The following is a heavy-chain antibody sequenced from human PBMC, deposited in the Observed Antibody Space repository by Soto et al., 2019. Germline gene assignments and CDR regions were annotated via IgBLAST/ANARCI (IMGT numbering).Heavy chain of an antibody. V-gene: IGHV3-33*01. Sequence: QVQLVESGGGVVQPGRSLRLSCAASGFTFSSYGMHWVRQAPGKGLEWVAVIWYDGSNKYYADSVKGRFTISRDNSKNTLYLQRNSLRAEDTAVYYCARDYESSGYLGAHAFDIWGQGTMVTVSS. CDR2: IWYDGSNK. D-gene: IGHD3-22*01. CDR1: GFTFSSYG. J-gene: IGHJ3*02. CDR3: ARDYESSGYLGAHAFDI.